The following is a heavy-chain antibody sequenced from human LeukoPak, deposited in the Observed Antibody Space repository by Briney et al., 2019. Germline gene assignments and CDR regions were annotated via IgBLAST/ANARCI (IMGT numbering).Heavy chain of an antibody. J-gene: IGHJ5*02. CDR1: GFTFSNSW. CDR3: ARLWFGEFEENNWLDP. Sequence: PGGSLRLPCAASGFTFSNSWMSWVRQAPGKGLEWVANIKQDGSEVYYVDSVKGRFTISRDNARNSLYLQMNSLRAEDTAVYYCARLWFGEFEENNWLDPWGQGTLVTVSS. V-gene: IGHV3-7*01. CDR2: IKQDGSEV. D-gene: IGHD3-10*01.